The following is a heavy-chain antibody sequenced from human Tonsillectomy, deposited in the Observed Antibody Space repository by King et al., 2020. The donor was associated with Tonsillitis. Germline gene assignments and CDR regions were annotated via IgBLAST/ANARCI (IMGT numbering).Heavy chain of an antibody. CDR3: ARVWITMEREGSHAMGV. CDR2: ISPKYGTL. D-gene: IGHD3-10*01. CDR1: GGTFGRDS. Sequence: QLVQSGAEVKKPGSSVKVSCKASGGTFGRDSINWVRQAPGQGLEWMGGISPKYGTLNYAQKFQGRVTITADESTSTAYMELSSLRSEDTAVYYCARVWITMEREGSHAMGVWGQGTTVTVSS. V-gene: IGHV1-69*01. J-gene: IGHJ6*02.